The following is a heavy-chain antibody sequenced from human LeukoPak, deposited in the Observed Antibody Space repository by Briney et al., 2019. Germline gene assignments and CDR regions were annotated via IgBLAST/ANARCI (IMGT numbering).Heavy chain of an antibody. CDR1: GFTVSSNY. CDR2: IYSGGRT. J-gene: IGHJ4*02. Sequence: GGSLRLSCAVSGFTVSSNYMSWVRQAPGKGLEWVSVIYSGGRTYYADSVKGRFTISRDNSKNTLYLQMNSLRAEDTAVYYCARESESGYYLSYWGQGTLVTVSS. D-gene: IGHD3-22*01. V-gene: IGHV3-66*01. CDR3: ARESESGYYLSY.